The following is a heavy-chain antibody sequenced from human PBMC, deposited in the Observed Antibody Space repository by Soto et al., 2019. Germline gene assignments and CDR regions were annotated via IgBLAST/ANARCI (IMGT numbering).Heavy chain of an antibody. D-gene: IGHD2-2*01. Sequence: ASVNVSCKASGYTFSGYYIHWVRQAPGQGLEWMGWLNPKSGGTNFAQKFQGRVILTSDTSISTAYMAVSRLRSDDTAFYYCATDIASTSFYWGQGTLVTVSS. J-gene: IGHJ4*02. V-gene: IGHV1-2*02. CDR3: ATDIASTSFY. CDR1: GYTFSGYY. CDR2: LNPKSGGT.